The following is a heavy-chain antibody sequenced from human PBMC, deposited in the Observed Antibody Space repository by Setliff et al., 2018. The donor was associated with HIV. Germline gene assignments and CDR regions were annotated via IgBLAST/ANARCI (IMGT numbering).Heavy chain of an antibody. V-gene: IGHV4-34*01. CDR3: ARHRDTPGTSWIYYYYYMDL. J-gene: IGHJ6*03. Sequence: SETLSLTCAVYGGSFSGYYWSWIRQPPGKGLEWIGEINHSGSTNYNPSLKSRVSISVDTSKNQVSLRLSSVTAADTGVYYCARHRDTPGTSWIYYYYYMDLWGEGTTVTVS. CDR1: GGSFSGYY. D-gene: IGHD6-13*01. CDR2: INHSGST.